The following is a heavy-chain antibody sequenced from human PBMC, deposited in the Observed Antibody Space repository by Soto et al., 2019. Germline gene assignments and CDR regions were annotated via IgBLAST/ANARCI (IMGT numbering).Heavy chain of an antibody. D-gene: IGHD6-13*01. V-gene: IGHV4-31*03. CDR3: GRWIAAAGLYGMDV. CDR2: IYYSGST. CDR1: GGSINSGSYY. Sequence: QVQLQESGPGLVKPSQTLSLTCTVSGGSINSGSYYWNWLRQPPGKGLEWIGYIYYSGSTYYNPSLKSRVTISVDTSKNQFSLKLSSVTAADTAVYYCGRWIAAAGLYGMDVWGQGTTVTVSS. J-gene: IGHJ6*02.